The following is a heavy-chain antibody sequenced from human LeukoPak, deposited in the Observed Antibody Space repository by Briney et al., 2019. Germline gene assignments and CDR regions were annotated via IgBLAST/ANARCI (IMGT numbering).Heavy chain of an antibody. CDR3: ASRKDSSGWTYYFDY. J-gene: IGHJ4*02. Sequence: GGSLRLSCAASGFTFSTYWMTWVRQAPGKGLEWVANIKQDGSEKNYVDSVKGRFTISRDNAKNSLDLQMNSLRAEDTAVYYCASRKDSSGWTYYFDYWGQGTLVTVSS. CDR1: GFTFSTYW. D-gene: IGHD6-19*01. V-gene: IGHV3-7*03. CDR2: IKQDGSEK.